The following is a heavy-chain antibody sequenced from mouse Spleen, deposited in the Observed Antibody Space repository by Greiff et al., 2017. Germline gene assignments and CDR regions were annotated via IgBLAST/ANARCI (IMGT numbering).Heavy chain of an antibody. CDR3: ARRYWDGWCYAMDY. J-gene: IGHJ4*01. CDR2: INPNNGGT. V-gene: IGHV1-26*01. D-gene: IGHD4-1*01. CDR1: GYTFTDYY. Sequence: EVQLQQSGPELVKPGASVKISCKASGYTFTDYYMNWVKQSHGKSLEWIGDINPNNGGTSYNQKFKGKATLTVDKSSSTAYMELRSLTSEDSAVYYCARRYWDGWCYAMDYWGQGTSVTVSS.